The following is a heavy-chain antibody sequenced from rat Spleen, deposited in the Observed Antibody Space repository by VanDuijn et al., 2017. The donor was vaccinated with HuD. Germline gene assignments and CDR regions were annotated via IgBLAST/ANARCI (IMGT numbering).Heavy chain of an antibody. J-gene: IGHJ3*01. D-gene: IGHD1-4*01. CDR1: GFTFSNYG. V-gene: IGHV5-29*01. CDR3: ATAGTRISRFAY. Sequence: EVQLVESGGGFVQPGRSLKLSCAASGFTFSNYGMAWVRQAPTKGLEWVATIGYDVTNTYYRDSVKGRFTVSRDNAKTTLYLQMDSLGSEDTATYYCATAGTRISRFAYWGQGTLVTVSS. CDR2: IGYDVTNT.